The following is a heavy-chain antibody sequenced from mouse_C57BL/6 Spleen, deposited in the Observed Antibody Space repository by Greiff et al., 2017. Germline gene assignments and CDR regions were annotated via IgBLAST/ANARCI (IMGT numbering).Heavy chain of an antibody. CDR3: ARLGPYWYFDV. V-gene: IGHV5-12*01. CDR2: ISNGGGST. Sequence: EVQLMESGGGLVQPGGSLKLSCAASGFTFSDYYMYWVRQTPEKRLEWVAYISNGGGSTYYPDTVKGRFTISRDNAKNTLYLQMSRLKSEDTAMYYCARLGPYWYFDVWGTGTTVTVSS. CDR1: GFTFSDYY. J-gene: IGHJ1*03.